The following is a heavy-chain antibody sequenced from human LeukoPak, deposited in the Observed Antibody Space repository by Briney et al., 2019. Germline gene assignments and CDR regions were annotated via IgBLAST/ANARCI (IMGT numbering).Heavy chain of an antibody. V-gene: IGHV3-48*04. D-gene: IGHD4-23*01. CDR3: AKDSATVVTGVFDY. Sequence: GGSLRLSCAASGFSFSLYNMNWVRQAPGKGLEWVSYIGSRGGTIYYADSVKGRFTVSRDNDKKSLYLQMNSLRAEDTAVYYCAKDSATVVTGVFDYWGQGTLVTVSS. CDR2: IGSRGGTI. J-gene: IGHJ4*02. CDR1: GFSFSLYN.